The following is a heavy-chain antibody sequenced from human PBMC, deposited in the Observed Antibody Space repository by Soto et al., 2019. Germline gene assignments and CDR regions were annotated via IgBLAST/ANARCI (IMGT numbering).Heavy chain of an antibody. J-gene: IGHJ5*02. CDR1: GYTFTDYW. D-gene: IGHD1-1*01. V-gene: IGHV5-51*01. CDR2: IYPGDSDT. Sequence: PGESLKISCKGYGYTFTDYWIGWVRQVPGKGLELIGLIYPGDSDTRYSPSFQGRVTISADKSISTAFLQWSSLRASDTAMYYCASQKTVIRGPLSSNWFDPWGQGTLVTVS. CDR3: ASQKTVIRGPLSSNWFDP.